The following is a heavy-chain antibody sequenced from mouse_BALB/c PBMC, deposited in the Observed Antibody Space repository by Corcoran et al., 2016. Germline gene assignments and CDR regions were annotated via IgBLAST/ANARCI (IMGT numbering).Heavy chain of an antibody. CDR2: IDPFNGGT. D-gene: IGHD4-1*01. V-gene: IGHV1S135*01. CDR3: ARWDYYSDY. J-gene: IGHJ2*01. Sequence: IQLQQSGPELMKPGASVKIYCKSSGYSFTSYYMHWVKQSHGKCLEWIGYIDPFNGGTSYNQKFKGKATLTVDTSSSTAYMHLSSLTSEDSAVYYCARWDYYSDYWGQGTTLTVSS. CDR1: GYSFTSYY.